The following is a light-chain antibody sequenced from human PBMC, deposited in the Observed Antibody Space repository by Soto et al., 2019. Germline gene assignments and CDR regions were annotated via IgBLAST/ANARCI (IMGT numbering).Light chain of an antibody. CDR2: AAS. CDR1: QAIRTA. J-gene: IGKJ1*01. V-gene: IGKV1-17*01. Sequence: IQLTQSPSSLYASVGDRVTITCRASQAIRTALGWYQQKPGKVPKLLIYAASILQSGVPSRFSGSGSGTEFTLTISSLQPEDFATYYCLQHNVFPRTFGQGTKVDIK. CDR3: LQHNVFPRT.